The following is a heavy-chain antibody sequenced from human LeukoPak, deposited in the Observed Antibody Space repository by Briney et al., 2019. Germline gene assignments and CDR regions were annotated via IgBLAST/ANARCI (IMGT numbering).Heavy chain of an antibody. CDR3: ARATYSRYWYFDP. CDR2: IESSGDM. V-gene: IGHV3-66*01. CDR1: GFTVSGNH. Sequence: PGGSLRLSCAASGFTVSGNHMSWVPQSPEKGLEWVTIIESSGDMVYANSVKGRFTISRDNSKNTVSLQLNSLRAEDTAMYYCARATYSRYWYFDPWGRGTLVTVSS. D-gene: IGHD1-26*01. J-gene: IGHJ2*01.